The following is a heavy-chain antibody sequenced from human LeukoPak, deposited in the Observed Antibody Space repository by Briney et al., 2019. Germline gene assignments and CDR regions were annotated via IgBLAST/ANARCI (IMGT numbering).Heavy chain of an antibody. CDR2: IYYSGST. CDR3: ARDHNGFDY. J-gene: IGHJ4*02. D-gene: IGHD2-8*01. CDR1: GGSISSSSYY. Sequence: SETLSLTCTVSGGSISSSSYYWGWIRQPPGKGLEWIGSIYYSGSTYYNPSLTIRVTMSVDTSKNQFSLKLSSVTAADTAVYYCARDHNGFDYWGQGTLVTVSS. V-gene: IGHV4-39*07.